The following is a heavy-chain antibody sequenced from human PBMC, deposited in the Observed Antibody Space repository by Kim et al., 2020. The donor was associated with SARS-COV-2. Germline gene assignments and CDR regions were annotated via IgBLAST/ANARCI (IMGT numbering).Heavy chain of an antibody. CDR3: ARLTRAAAGTGGIDS. CDR2: IYPGDSDT. CDR1: GYSFTTYW. D-gene: IGHD6-13*01. Sequence: GESLKISCKGSGYSFTTYWIGWVRQMPGKGLEWMGIIYPGDSDTRYSPSFQGQVTISADKSISTPYLQWSSLKASDTAMYYCARLTRAAAGTGGIDSWGQGTLVTVSS. V-gene: IGHV5-51*01. J-gene: IGHJ4*02.